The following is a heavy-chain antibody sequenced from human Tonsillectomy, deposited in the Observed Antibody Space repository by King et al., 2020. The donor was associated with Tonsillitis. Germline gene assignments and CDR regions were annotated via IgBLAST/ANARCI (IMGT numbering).Heavy chain of an antibody. Sequence: QLVESGGGLVQPGRSLRLSCTASGFTFGDYAMNWVRQAPGKGLEGLGFIRSKADGGTTEYAASVKGRFTISRDDSKSIAYLQMNSLKTEDTAVYYCTREPHCSSTSCYDNWFDPWGQGTLVTVSS. D-gene: IGHD2-2*01. J-gene: IGHJ5*02. CDR1: GFTFGDYA. CDR2: IRSKADGGTT. CDR3: TREPHCSSTSCYDNWFDP. V-gene: IGHV3-49*04.